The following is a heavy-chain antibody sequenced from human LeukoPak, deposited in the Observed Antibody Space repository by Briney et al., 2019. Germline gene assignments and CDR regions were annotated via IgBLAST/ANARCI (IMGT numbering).Heavy chain of an antibody. CDR1: GYIFTDYY. D-gene: IGHD6-19*01. Sequence: ASVKVSCKASGYIFTDYYIHWVRQAPGQGLEWMGWIDPNIGGTNYAQKFQGRVTMTSDTSMSTAYMELSRLRSDDTAVYYCAIPGYGSGWYYRWGQGSLVTVSS. CDR2: IDPNIGGT. J-gene: IGHJ4*02. V-gene: IGHV1-2*02. CDR3: AIPGYGSGWYYR.